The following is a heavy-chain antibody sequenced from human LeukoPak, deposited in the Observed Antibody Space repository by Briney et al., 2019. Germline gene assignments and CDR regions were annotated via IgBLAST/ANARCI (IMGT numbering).Heavy chain of an antibody. D-gene: IGHD6-19*01. CDR3: ARDQCGSSGCRYFDY. CDR1: SGSISSYY. Sequence: PSETLSLTCTVSSGSISSYYWSWIRQPAGKGLEWIGRIYTSGNTNYNPSLKSRVSMSVDTSKNQFSLKLSSVTAADTAVYYCARDQCGSSGCRYFDYWGQGTLVTVSS. CDR2: IYTSGNT. J-gene: IGHJ4*02. V-gene: IGHV4-4*07.